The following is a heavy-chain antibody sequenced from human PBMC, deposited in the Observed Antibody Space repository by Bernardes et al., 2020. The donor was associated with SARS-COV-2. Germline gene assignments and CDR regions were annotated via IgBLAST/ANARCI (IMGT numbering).Heavy chain of an antibody. CDR1: GFILNNYW. CDR3: ARDFGGTSDY. Sequence: GGSLRLSCAASGFILNNYWMHWVRQAPGKGLVWVSRMNDDGSITDYGESVRGRFTIYRDNAKNTLYLQMNSLRVDDTAVYYCARDFGGTSDYWGEGTLVTVSS. D-gene: IGHD3-10*01. CDR2: MNDDGSIT. V-gene: IGHV3-74*01. J-gene: IGHJ4*02.